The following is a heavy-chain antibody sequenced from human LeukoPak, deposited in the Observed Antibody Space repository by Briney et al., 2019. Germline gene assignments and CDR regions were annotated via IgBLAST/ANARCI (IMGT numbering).Heavy chain of an antibody. J-gene: IGHJ4*02. D-gene: IGHD3-9*01. V-gene: IGHV3-33*01. CDR2: IWYDGSSE. CDR3: ARDSYDILTGYYSGPDY. Sequence: GTSLRLSCAASGFTFSSFGMHWVRQAPGKGLEWVTLIWYDGSSEYYADSVKGRFTISSDNSKNRLYLQINSLRVEDTAVYYCARDSYDILTGYYSGPDYWGQGDLVTVSS. CDR1: GFTFSSFG.